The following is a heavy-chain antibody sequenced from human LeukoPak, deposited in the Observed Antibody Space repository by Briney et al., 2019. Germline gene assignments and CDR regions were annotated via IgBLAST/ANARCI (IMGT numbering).Heavy chain of an antibody. Sequence: GGSLRLSCVASGFNLRAYNMNWVRQAPGKWLQWVSSISTSSSYIYYADSVKGRVTISRDNAENSLYLQMHSLRVEDTALYYCARDDNWNDKPFDFWGQGTLVTVSS. CDR2: ISTSSSYI. CDR3: ARDDNWNDKPFDF. J-gene: IGHJ4*02. CDR1: GFNLRAYN. V-gene: IGHV3-21*01. D-gene: IGHD1-20*01.